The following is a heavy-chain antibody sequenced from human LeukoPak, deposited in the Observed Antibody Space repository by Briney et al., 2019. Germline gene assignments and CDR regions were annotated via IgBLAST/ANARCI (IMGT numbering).Heavy chain of an antibody. D-gene: IGHD3-22*01. CDR2: ISGSGGTT. V-gene: IGHV3-23*01. CDR1: GLTFNSYA. CDR3: AKGVVDYYDSSGYYPSDL. Sequence: GGSLRLSCAGFGLTFNSYAMTWVRQAPGKGLKWVSGISGSGGTTYYADSVKGRFTISRDNFNNTLYLQMNSMRVEDTALYFCAKGVVDYYDSSGYYPSDLWGQGTLVTVSS. J-gene: IGHJ5*02.